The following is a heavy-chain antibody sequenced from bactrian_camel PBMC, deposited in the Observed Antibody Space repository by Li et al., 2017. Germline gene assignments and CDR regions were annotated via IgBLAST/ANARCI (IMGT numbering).Heavy chain of an antibody. Sequence: VQLVESGGGSALAGGSLRLSCAASGNVYDSMCMGWSRKAPGKSREGVASIDSDGETTYANSVKGRFTISRDNAKNSVYLQMNSLKLEDTAMYYCAADFGPYCSGSYLARRANFEGQGTQVTVS. D-gene: IGHD2*01. CDR1: GNVYDSMC. V-gene: IGHV3S53*01. J-gene: IGHJ4*01. CDR2: IDSDGET.